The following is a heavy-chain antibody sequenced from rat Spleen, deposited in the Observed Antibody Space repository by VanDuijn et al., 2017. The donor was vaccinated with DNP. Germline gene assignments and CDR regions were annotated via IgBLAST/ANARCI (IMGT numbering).Heavy chain of an antibody. D-gene: IGHD1-10*01. CDR1: GFTFSNYY. CDR3: ARHRSYNNLFYY. Sequence: EVQLVESGGGLVQPGRSMKLSCAASGFTFSNYYMAWVRQAPTKGLEWVASISTGGNTYYPDSVKGRFTIPRDYAKSTLYLQMDSLRSEETATYYCARHRSYNNLFYYWGHGVIVTVSS. CDR2: ISTGGNT. J-gene: IGHJ2*01. V-gene: IGHV5S11*01.